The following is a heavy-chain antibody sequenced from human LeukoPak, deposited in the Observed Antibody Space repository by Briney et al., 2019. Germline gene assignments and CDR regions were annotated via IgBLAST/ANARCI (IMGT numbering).Heavy chain of an antibody. V-gene: IGHV3-48*03. CDR2: ISSSGSTI. CDR3: ARGAAYYGFSSGYYIGRYYFDH. Sequence: PGGSLRLSCAASGFTFSSYEMNWVRQAPGKGLEWVSYISSSGSTIYYADSVKGRFTISRDNAKNSLYLQMNSLRAEDTAVYYCARGAAYYGFSSGYYIGRYYFDHWGRGTLVTVSS. CDR1: GFTFSSYE. J-gene: IGHJ4*02. D-gene: IGHD3-3*01.